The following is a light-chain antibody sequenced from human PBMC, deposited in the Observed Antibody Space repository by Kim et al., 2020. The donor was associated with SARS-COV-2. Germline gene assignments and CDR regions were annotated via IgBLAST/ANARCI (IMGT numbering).Light chain of an antibody. CDR1: QSVSGSY. CDR3: QQYGSSPRT. J-gene: IGKJ2*01. Sequence: LSPGERAPLSCRASQSVSGSYLVWYQQKPGQAPRLLIYGASSRATGIPDRFSGSGSGTDFTLTISRLEPEDSAVYYCQQYGSSPRTFGQGTKLEI. V-gene: IGKV3-20*01. CDR2: GAS.